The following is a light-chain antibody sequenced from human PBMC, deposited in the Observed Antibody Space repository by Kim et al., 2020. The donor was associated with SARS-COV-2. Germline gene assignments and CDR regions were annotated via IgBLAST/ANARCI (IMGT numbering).Light chain of an antibody. V-gene: IGKV3D-15*01. CDR3: QQYNNCVT. CDR2: AAS. CDR1: RSARST. J-gene: IGKJ4*01. Sequence: SVSPEGIASHHCRASRSARSTLACYLPKPGQTPRLLTYAASARATVDPARLSGIGSGTEFTLTISGLQSEDFAVYYCQQYNNCVTFGGGTKVDIK.